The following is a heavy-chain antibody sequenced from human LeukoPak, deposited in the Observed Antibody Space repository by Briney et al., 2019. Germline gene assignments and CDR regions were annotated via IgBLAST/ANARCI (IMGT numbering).Heavy chain of an antibody. V-gene: IGHV3-7*03. Sequence: GGSLRLSCVASEFIFSDYWMSWVRQAPGKGLEWVANIKQGGREEKYVSSVKGRFAISRDDAKSTLYLQMDSLSGDDTAVYYCGKHNGGWFDTWGQGTLVTVSS. CDR1: EFIFSDYW. CDR3: GKHNGGWFDT. CDR2: IKQGGREE. J-gene: IGHJ5*02. D-gene: IGHD1-14*01.